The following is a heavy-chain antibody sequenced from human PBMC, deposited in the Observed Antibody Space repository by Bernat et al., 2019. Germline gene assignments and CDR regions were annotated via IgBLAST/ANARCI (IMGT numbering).Heavy chain of an antibody. V-gene: IGHV3-30-3*01. CDR3: ARGSGRYFRNFDY. CDR1: GFTISSYA. Sequence: VQLVESGGGLVQPGGSLRLSCTASGFTISSYAMHWVRQAPGQGLEWVAVISDDGSNKYYADSVKGRFTISRDKSKNTLYLQMNSLRAEDTAVYYCARGSGRYFRNFDYWGQGTLVTVSS. CDR2: ISDDGSNK. J-gene: IGHJ4*02. D-gene: IGHD1-26*01.